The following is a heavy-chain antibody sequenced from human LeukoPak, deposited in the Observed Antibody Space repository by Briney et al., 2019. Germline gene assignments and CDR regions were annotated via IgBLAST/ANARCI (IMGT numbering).Heavy chain of an antibody. J-gene: IGHJ4*02. CDR1: GFTFSSYG. V-gene: IGHV3-30*18. CDR3: AKDLYLTGYSFDY. D-gene: IGHD3-9*01. CDR2: ISYDGSNK. Sequence: PGGSLRLSCAASGFTFSSYGMHWVRQAPGKGLEWVAVISYDGSNKYYADSVKGRFTISRDNSKNTLYPQMNSLRAEDTAVYYCAKDLYLTGYSFDYWGQGTLVTVSS.